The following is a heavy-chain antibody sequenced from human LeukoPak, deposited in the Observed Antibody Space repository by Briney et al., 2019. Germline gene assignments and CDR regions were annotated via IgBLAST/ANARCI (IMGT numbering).Heavy chain of an antibody. CDR3: TSLDLSGGWTVVGF. CDR2: IYYSGNT. V-gene: IGHV4-59*08. J-gene: IGHJ4*02. D-gene: IGHD6-19*01. CDR1: GGSFSGYY. Sequence: SETLSLTCAVYGGSFSGYYWSWIRQPLGKGREGIGYIYYSGNTNYNPSLKSRVTISVDTSNNQFSLKLSSVTAADTAVYYCTSLDLSGGWTVVGFWGLGTLVTVSS.